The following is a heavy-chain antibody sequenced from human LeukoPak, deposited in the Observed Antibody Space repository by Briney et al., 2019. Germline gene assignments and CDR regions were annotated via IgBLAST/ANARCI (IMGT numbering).Heavy chain of an antibody. CDR3: ARVKLHDAFDI. CDR2: IYYSGST. J-gene: IGHJ3*02. V-gene: IGHV4-31*03. Sequence: SETLSLTCTVSGGSISSGGCDWSWIRQHPGKGLERHGYIYYSGSTYYNPSLKSRVNISVDTSKNQFSLKLSSVTAADTAVYYCARVKLHDAFDIWGQGTMVTVSS. D-gene: IGHD6-6*01. CDR1: GGSISSGGCD.